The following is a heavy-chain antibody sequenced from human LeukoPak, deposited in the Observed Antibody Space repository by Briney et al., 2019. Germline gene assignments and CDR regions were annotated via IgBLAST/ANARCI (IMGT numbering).Heavy chain of an antibody. CDR1: GGSISSSNW. CDR3: ARNSYLTGYYMAFDI. CDR2: IYHSGST. V-gene: IGHV4-4*02. J-gene: IGHJ3*02. D-gene: IGHD3-9*01. Sequence: SETLSLTCAVSGGSISSSNWWSWVRPPPGKGLEWIGEIYHSGSTNYNPSLKSRATISVDKSKTQFSLNLSSVTAADTAVYYCARNSYLTGYYMAFDIWGQGTMVTVSS.